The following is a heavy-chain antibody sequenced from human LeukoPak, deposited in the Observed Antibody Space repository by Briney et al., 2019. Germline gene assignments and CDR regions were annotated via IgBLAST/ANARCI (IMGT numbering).Heavy chain of an antibody. V-gene: IGHV3-7*04. Sequence: PGGSLRLSCAVSGFSFTNFWMSWVRQAPGRGLEWVANIPPEGNEKYHVESVKGRFTISRDNTKNLLFLQMNGLRVEDTAVYYCARGDAFSGDHWGQGTLVTVSS. CDR1: GFSFTNFW. CDR3: ARGDAFSGDH. CDR2: IPPEGNEK. J-gene: IGHJ4*02.